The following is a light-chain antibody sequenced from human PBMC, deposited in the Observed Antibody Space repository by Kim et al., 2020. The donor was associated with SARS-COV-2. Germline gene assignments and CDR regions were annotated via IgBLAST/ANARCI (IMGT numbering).Light chain of an antibody. CDR1: QDISWF. J-gene: IGKJ4*01. V-gene: IGKV1-12*01. CDR3: QQANSFPRT. Sequence: SSGGDRVTSSRWACQDISWFLGWYQQIPRSAPKLLIHSASTLLSGVPWRFSGGGSGTEYTLTINSLQPEDFATYFCQQANSFPRTFGGGTKVDIK. CDR2: SAS.